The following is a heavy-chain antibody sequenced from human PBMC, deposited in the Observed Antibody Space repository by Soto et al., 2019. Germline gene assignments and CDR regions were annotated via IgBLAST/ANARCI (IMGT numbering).Heavy chain of an antibody. CDR3: VKDESINWYSGHFRH. J-gene: IGHJ1*01. V-gene: IGHV3-15*01. D-gene: IGHD6-13*01. CDR2: IMSKTDGGTT. Sequence: GGSLRLSCATSGFTFSKAWVGWVRQAPGKGLEWVGRIMSKTDGGTTDYAAPVKGRFTISRDDSKSTLYLQMNSLSAEDTAFYYCVKDESINWYSGHFRHWGQGTLVTVSS. CDR1: GFTFSKAW.